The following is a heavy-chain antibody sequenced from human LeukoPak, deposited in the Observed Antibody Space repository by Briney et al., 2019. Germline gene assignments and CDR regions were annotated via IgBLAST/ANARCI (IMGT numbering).Heavy chain of an antibody. J-gene: IGHJ4*02. CDR1: GFTFSDYY. D-gene: IGHD3-9*01. CDR2: ISGSGSTI. V-gene: IGHV3-11*04. Sequence: GGSLRLSCAASGFTFSDYYMSWIRQAPGKGLEWVSYISGSGSTIYYADSVKGRFTISRDNAKNSLYLQMNSLRDEDTAVYYCVRDPRTGYHFDYCGQGTLVTVSS. CDR3: VRDPRTGYHFDY.